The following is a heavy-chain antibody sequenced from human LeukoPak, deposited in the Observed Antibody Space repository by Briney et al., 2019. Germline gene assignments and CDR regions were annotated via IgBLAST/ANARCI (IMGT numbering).Heavy chain of an antibody. D-gene: IGHD2-2*01. J-gene: IGHJ4*02. CDR1: GYTFTGSY. Sequence: ASVKVSCKASGYTFTGSYMHWVRQAPGPGLELMGWINPNSGGTNYAQKSHGSVATTRKKTITTAYSQLSRLISDDTTVYYCSRGLRGSPAFDYCGEGTLVTVSS. CDR3: SRGLRGSPAFDY. V-gene: IGHV1-2*02. CDR2: INPNSGGT.